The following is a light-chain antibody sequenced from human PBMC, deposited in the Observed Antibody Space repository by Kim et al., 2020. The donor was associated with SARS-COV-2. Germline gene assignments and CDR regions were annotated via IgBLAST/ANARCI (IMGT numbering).Light chain of an antibody. V-gene: IGKV3-15*01. CDR2: GAA. CDR3: QQYNNWPPT. CDR1: QSVSSN. J-gene: IGKJ1*01. Sequence: SPRKRATPSCRASQSVSSNLAWYQPKPGQAPRLLIYGAATRATGIPARFSGSGSGTEFTLTISSLQSEDFAVYYCQQYNNWPPTFGQGTKVDIK.